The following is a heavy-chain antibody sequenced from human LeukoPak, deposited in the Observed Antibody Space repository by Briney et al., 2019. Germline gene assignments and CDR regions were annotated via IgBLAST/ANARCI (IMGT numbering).Heavy chain of an antibody. D-gene: IGHD6-13*01. Sequence: SETLSLTCAVYGGSFSGYYWSWIRQPPGKGLEWIGEINHRGSTNYNPSLKSRVTISVDTSKNQFSLKLSSVTAADTAVYYCARGGRQQLAIDYWGQGTLVTVSS. CDR2: INHRGST. J-gene: IGHJ4*02. CDR1: GGSFSGYY. V-gene: IGHV4-34*01. CDR3: ARGGRQQLAIDY.